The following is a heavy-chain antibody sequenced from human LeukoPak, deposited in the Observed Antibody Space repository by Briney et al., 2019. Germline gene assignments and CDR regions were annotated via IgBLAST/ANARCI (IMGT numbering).Heavy chain of an antibody. J-gene: IGHJ4*02. CDR3: ARSSVVVPAAQDGDDY. Sequence: GGSLRLSCAASGFTVSSNYMSWVRQAPGKGLERVSVIYSGGSTYYADSVKGRFTISRDNSKNTLYLQMNSLRAEDAAVYYCARSSVVVPAAQDGDDYWGQGTLVTVSS. V-gene: IGHV3-66*02. D-gene: IGHD2-2*01. CDR2: IYSGGST. CDR1: GFTVSSNY.